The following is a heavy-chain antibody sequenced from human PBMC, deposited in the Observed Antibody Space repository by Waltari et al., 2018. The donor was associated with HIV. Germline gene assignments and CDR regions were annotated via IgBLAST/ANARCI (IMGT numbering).Heavy chain of an antibody. CDR2: ISAYNGNT. Sequence: QVQLVQSGAEVKKPGSSVKASCKASGYTFTSYGISWVRQAPGQGLEWMGWISAYNGNTNYAQKLQGRVTMTTDTSTSTAYMELRSLRSDDTAVYYCAREGVLLWFGDPPGWFDPWGQGTLVTVSS. CDR1: GYTFTSYG. D-gene: IGHD3-10*01. V-gene: IGHV1-18*01. CDR3: AREGVLLWFGDPPGWFDP. J-gene: IGHJ5*02.